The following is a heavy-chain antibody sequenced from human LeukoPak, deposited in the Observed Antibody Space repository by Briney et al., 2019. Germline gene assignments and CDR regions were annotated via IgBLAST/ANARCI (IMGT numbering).Heavy chain of an antibody. V-gene: IGHV3-13*01. J-gene: IGHJ3*02. CDR1: GFTFSSYD. CDR3: ARGLFSSSWAKGDAFDI. D-gene: IGHD6-13*01. CDR2: IGTAGDT. Sequence: GGSLRLSCAASGFTFSSYDMHWVRQATGKGLEWVSAIGTAGDTYYPGSVKGRFTISRDNAKNSLYLQMNSLRAGDTAVYYCARGLFSSSWAKGDAFDIWGQGTMVTVSS.